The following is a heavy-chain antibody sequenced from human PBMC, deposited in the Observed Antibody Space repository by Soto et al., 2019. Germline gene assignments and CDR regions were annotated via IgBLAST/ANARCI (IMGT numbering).Heavy chain of an antibody. CDR3: ARLSRLNYYDTSGFFKDNWFDP. V-gene: IGHV1-69*13. J-gene: IGHJ5*02. CDR1: GGTFNSYD. Sequence: SVKVSCKASGGTFNSYDINWVRQAPGQGLEWMGGIIPIVETPKYAQKFQGRVTITADESTNTVYMELSSLRSEDTAMYYCARLSRLNYYDTSGFFKDNWFDPWGQGTLVTVSS. D-gene: IGHD3-22*01. CDR2: IIPIVETP.